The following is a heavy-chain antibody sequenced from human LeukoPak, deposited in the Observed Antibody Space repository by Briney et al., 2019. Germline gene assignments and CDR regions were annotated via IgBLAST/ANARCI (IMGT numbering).Heavy chain of an antibody. CDR2: IHDNGRT. V-gene: IGHV4-59*01. D-gene: IGHD5-12*01. Sequence: PSETLSLTCPVYGGPISGYFWSWIRQPPGKGLEWIGYIHDNGRTTYNPSLRSRVTISIDTSKSQFSLKLNSLTTTDTAVYYCARVGGYSGFYWGQGTLVTVSS. J-gene: IGHJ4*02. CDR1: GGPISGYF. CDR3: ARVGGYSGFY.